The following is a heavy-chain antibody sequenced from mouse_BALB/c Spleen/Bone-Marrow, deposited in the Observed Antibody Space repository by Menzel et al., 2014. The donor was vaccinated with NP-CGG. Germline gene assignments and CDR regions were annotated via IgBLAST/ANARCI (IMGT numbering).Heavy chain of an antibody. CDR3: TRSNYGYWYFDV. V-gene: IGHV1S81*02. CDR2: INPSNGGT. J-gene: IGHJ1*01. CDR1: GYTFSSYD. Sequence: VQLQQSGAELVKPGASVKLSCKASGYTFSSYDMYWMKQRPGQGLEWIGEINPSNGGTKFNEKFKSKATLTVDKSSSTAYMQLSSLTSEDSAVYYCTRSNYGYWYFDVWGAGTTVTVSS. D-gene: IGHD1-1*01.